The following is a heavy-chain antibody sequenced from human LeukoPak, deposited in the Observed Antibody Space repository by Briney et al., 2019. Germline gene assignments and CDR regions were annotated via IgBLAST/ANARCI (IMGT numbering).Heavy chain of an antibody. CDR2: IYSGGST. CDR1: GFTVSSNY. Sequence: GGSLRLSCAASGFTVSSNYMSWVRQAPGKGLEWVSVIYSGGSTYYADSVKGRFTISRDNSKNTLYLQMNSLRAEDTAVYYCARDHYYDSSGYYEPSYYYYGMDVWGQGTTVTVSS. D-gene: IGHD3-22*01. CDR3: ARDHYYDSSGYYEPSYYYYGMDV. J-gene: IGHJ6*02. V-gene: IGHV3-66*01.